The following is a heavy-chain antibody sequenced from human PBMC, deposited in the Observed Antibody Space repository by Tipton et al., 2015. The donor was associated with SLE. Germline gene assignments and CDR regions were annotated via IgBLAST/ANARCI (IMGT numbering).Heavy chain of an antibody. CDR3: ARERIAARRPFDY. CDR2: ISGSGMTT. CDR1: GFTFSSYA. V-gene: IGHV3-23*01. Sequence: SLRLSCAASGFTFSSYAMHWVRQAPGKGLEWVSGISGSGMTTYYADSVKGRFTISRDNSKNMLYLQMDSLKAEDTAVYYCARERIAARRPFDYWGHGTLVTVSS. D-gene: IGHD6-6*01. J-gene: IGHJ4*01.